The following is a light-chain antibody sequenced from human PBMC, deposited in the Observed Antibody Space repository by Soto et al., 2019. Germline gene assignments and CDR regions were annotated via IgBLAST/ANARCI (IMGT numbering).Light chain of an antibody. J-gene: IGLJ1*01. CDR3: SSSSTTSTLV. CDR1: SSDVGGNDY. Sequence: QSVLTQPASVSGSPGQSVTISCTGASSDVGGNDYVSWYQQHPGKAPKLILYEVNNRPSGVSNHFSGSKSGNTASLIISGLQADDEADYYCSSSSTTSTLVFGSGTKVTVL. CDR2: EVN. V-gene: IGLV2-14*01.